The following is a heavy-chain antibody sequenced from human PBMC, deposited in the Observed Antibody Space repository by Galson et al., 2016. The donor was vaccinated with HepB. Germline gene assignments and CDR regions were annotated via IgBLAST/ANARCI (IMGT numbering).Heavy chain of an antibody. J-gene: IGHJ5*02. Sequence: SLRLSCAAAGFNFNNYAMHWVRQAPGKGLEWVSGIGGSGGGTHYADSVKGRFTISRDNSKNTLYLQLNSLRAEDTAIYYCTKDQLIVIVPAAGNWFDPWGQGALVPVSS. CDR2: IGGSGGGT. CDR3: TKDQLIVIVPAAGNWFDP. D-gene: IGHD2-2*01. CDR1: GFNFNNYA. V-gene: IGHV3-23*01.